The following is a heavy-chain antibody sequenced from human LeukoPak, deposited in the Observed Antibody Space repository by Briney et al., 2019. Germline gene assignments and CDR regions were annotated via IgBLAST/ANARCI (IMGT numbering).Heavy chain of an antibody. D-gene: IGHD2-2*01. CDR3: ARVGGYCSSTSCYNWFDP. CDR2: IYYSGST. V-gene: IGHV4-61*01. CDR1: GGSISSGSYY. Sequence: PSETLSLTCTVSGGSISSGSYYWSWVRQPPGKGLEWVGYIYYSGSTNYNPSLKSRVTISVDTSKNQFSLKLSSVTAADTAVYYCARVGGYCSSTSCYNWFDPWGQGTLVTVSS. J-gene: IGHJ5*02.